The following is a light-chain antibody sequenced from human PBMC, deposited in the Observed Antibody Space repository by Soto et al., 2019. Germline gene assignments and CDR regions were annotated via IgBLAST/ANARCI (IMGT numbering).Light chain of an antibody. V-gene: IGLV2-11*01. CDR1: ISDVGSYNY. CDR2: DVS. Sequence: QAVVTQPRSVSGSPGQSVTISCTGTISDVGSYNYVSWYQHHPGKAPKLMIYDVSERPSGVPDRFSGSKSGSTASLTISGLQAEDEAIYFCCSFASSNTLYVFGTGTKVTVL. CDR3: CSFASSNTLYV. J-gene: IGLJ1*01.